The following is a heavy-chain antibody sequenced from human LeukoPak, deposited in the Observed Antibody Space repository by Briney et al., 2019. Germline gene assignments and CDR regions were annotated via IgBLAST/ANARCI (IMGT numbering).Heavy chain of an antibody. Sequence: SETLSLTCAVYGGSFSGYYWSWIRQPPGKGLEWIGEINHSGGTNYNPSLKSRVTISVDTSKNQFSLKLSSVTAADTAVYYCARGYSYGYFSSDYWGQGTLVTVSS. CDR3: ARGYSYGYFSSDY. CDR2: INHSGGT. CDR1: GGSFSGYY. J-gene: IGHJ4*02. D-gene: IGHD5-18*01. V-gene: IGHV4-34*01.